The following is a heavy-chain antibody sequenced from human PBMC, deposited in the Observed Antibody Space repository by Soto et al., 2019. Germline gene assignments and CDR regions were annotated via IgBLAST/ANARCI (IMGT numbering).Heavy chain of an antibody. CDR1: EFSFNIYT. V-gene: IGHV3-30-3*01. Sequence: QVQLVESGGGVVQPGRSLRLSCAASEFSFNIYTMHWVRQAPGKGLEWVAVISDDGSKEYYADSVKGRFTISRDNSKNTLYLQMNSLRAEDTAVYYCAREVYYDFWSGFNTPPYYFDYWGQGTLVTVSS. CDR3: AREVYYDFWSGFNTPPYYFDY. D-gene: IGHD3-3*01. J-gene: IGHJ4*02. CDR2: ISDDGSKE.